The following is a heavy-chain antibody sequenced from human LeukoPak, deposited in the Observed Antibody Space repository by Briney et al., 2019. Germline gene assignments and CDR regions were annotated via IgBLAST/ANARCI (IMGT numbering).Heavy chain of an antibody. CDR2: ISAYNGNT. V-gene: IGHV1-18*01. Sequence: ASVKVSCKASGYTFTSYGISWVRQAPGQGLEWMGWISAYNGNTNYAQKLQGRVTMTTDTSTSTAYTELRSLRSDDTAVYYCARSHSSSSFHWFDPWGQGTLVTVSS. J-gene: IGHJ5*02. CDR1: GYTFTSYG. D-gene: IGHD6-13*01. CDR3: ARSHSSSSFHWFDP.